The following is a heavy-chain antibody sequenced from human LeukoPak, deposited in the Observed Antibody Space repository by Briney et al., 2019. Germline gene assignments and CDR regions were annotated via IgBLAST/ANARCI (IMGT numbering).Heavy chain of an antibody. CDR1: GGSFSAYH. Sequence: SETLSLTCAVYGGSFSAYHWSWIRQPPGKGLEWIGEINHSGSTNYNPSLKSRVTISVDTSKNQFSLKLSSVTAADTAVYYCARGDSGYDPNFDYWGQGTLVTVSS. CDR2: INHSGST. V-gene: IGHV4-34*01. D-gene: IGHD5-12*01. CDR3: ARGDSGYDPNFDY. J-gene: IGHJ4*02.